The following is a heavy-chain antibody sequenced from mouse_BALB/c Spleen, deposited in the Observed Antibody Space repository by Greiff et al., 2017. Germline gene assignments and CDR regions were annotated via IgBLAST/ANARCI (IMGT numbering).Heavy chain of an antibody. J-gene: IGHJ3*01. CDR1: GFSLTSYD. CDR3: VRDRGMITRTWFAY. V-gene: IGHV2-9-2*01. Sequence: VMLVESGPGLVAPSQSLSITCTVSGFSLTSYDISWIRQPPGKGLEWLGVIWTGGGTNYNSAFMSRLSISKDNSKSQVFLKMNSLQTDDTAIYYCVRDRGMITRTWFAYWGQGTLVTVSA. D-gene: IGHD2-4*01. CDR2: IWTGGGT.